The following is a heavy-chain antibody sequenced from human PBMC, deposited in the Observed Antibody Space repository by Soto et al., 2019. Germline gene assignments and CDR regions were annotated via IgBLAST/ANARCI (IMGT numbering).Heavy chain of an antibody. CDR2: IYSGGST. D-gene: IGHD6-13*01. V-gene: IGHV3-53*01. J-gene: IGHJ4*02. Sequence: RSLRLSCAASGFTVSSNYMSWVRQAPGKGLEWVSVIYSGGSTYYADSVKGRFTISRDNSKNTLYLQMNSLRAEDTAVYYCARQRRSQQLGLYFDYWGQGTLVTVSS. CDR3: ARQRRSQQLGLYFDY. CDR1: GFTVSSNY.